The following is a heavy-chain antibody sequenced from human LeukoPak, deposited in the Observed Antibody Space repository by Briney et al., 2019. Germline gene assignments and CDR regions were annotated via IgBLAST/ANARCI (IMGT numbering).Heavy chain of an antibody. V-gene: IGHV4-59*01. CDR1: GGSINSYY. CDR2: IYYSGST. Sequence: PSGTLSLPCPVSGGSINSYYRSWVRPPPGKGLEWIGYIYYSGSTNYNPSLKSRVTISVDTSKNQFSLKLSSVTAADTAVYYCARGISNYDHYFDYWGQGTLVTVSS. CDR3: ARGISNYDHYFDY. D-gene: IGHD4-11*01. J-gene: IGHJ4*02.